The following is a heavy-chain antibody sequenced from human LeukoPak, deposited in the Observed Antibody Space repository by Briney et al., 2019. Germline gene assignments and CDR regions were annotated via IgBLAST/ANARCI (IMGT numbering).Heavy chain of an antibody. CDR3: AKDRSSSTSCSNY. Sequence: PGGSLRLSCAASGFTFSDYYMSWIRQAPGRGLEWVSYISTGSSYTNYADSVKGRFTISRDNSKNMLYLEMNNLRVEDTAIYYCAKDRSSSTSCSNYWGRGTLVTVSS. CDR2: ISTGSSYT. V-gene: IGHV3-11*05. J-gene: IGHJ4*02. CDR1: GFTFSDYY. D-gene: IGHD2-2*01.